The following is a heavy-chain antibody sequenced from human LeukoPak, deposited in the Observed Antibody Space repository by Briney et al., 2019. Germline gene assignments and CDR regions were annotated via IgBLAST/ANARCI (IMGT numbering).Heavy chain of an antibody. V-gene: IGHV3-21*05. J-gene: IGHJ4*02. CDR2: IGHRSVDI. CDR3: ARATRQGYDY. Sequence: PGGSLRLSCAASGFTFNIYGMNWVRQAPGKGPEWVSYIGHRSVDIHYRDSAKGRFTVSRDNARNSLYLQMNSLRVDDTAVYYCARATRQGYDYWGWGTLVTVSS. D-gene: IGHD5-24*01. CDR1: GFTFNIYG.